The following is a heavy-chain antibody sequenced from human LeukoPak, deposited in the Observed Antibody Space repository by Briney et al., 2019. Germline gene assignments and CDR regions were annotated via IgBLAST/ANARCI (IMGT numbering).Heavy chain of an antibody. V-gene: IGHV1-8*01. CDR3: ARGTALLLWFGESNLFDP. D-gene: IGHD3-10*01. CDR1: GYTFTSYD. J-gene: IGHJ5*02. Sequence: ASVKVSCKASGYTFTSYDINWVRQATGQGLEWMGWMNPNSGNTGYAQKFQGRVTMTRNTSISTAYMELSSLRSEDTAVYYCARGTALLLWFGESNLFDPWGQGTLVTVYS. CDR2: MNPNSGNT.